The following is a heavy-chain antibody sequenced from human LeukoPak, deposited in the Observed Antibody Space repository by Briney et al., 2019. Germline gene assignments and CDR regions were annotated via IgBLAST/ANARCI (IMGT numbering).Heavy chain of an antibody. J-gene: IGHJ6*02. D-gene: IGHD6-19*01. Sequence: GGSLRLSCSASGFTFSNYPMHWVRQAPGKGLEYVSGISGNGGNTYYANSVKGRFTISRDNSKHTLYLQMGSLRAEDTAVYYCVRGSNGWSGMDVWGQGTTVTVSS. V-gene: IGHV3-64*01. CDR1: GFTFSNYP. CDR2: ISGNGGNT. CDR3: VRGSNGWSGMDV.